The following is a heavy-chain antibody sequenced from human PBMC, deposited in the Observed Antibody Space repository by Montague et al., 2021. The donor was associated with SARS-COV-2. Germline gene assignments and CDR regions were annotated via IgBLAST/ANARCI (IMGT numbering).Heavy chain of an antibody. CDR2: IVVGSGNT. D-gene: IGHD3-10*01. CDR1: GFTFTSSA. CDR3: AARGFGESNGDLFDY. J-gene: IGHJ4*02. V-gene: IGHV1-58*02. Sequence: SVKVSCKASGFTFTSSAMQWVRQVRGQRLEWIGWIVVGSGNTNYAQKFQERVTITRDMSTSTAYMELSSLRSEDTAVYYCAARGFGESNGDLFDYWGQGTLVTVSS.